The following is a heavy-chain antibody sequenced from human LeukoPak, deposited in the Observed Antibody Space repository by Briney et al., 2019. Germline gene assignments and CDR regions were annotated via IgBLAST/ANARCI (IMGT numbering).Heavy chain of an antibody. V-gene: IGHV3-21*01. CDR1: GFTFSSYE. Sequence: GGSLRLSCAASGFTFSSYEMNWVRQAPGKGLEWVSFISTSSSYIYYADSVKGRFTISRDNARNSLYLQMNSLRAEDTAVYARDRYSSGPSVFDYWGQGTLVTVSS. CDR2: ISTSSSYI. J-gene: IGHJ4*02. D-gene: IGHD6-19*01. CDR3: DRYSSGPSVFDY.